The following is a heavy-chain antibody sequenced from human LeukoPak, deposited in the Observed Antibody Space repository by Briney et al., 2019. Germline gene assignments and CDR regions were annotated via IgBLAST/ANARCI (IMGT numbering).Heavy chain of an antibody. Sequence: GGSLSLSRAASGFTFSILGMRWVPQAPGKGLEGVLAISGSGGSTEYADSVKGRFTISRYNSKNTLDRQIKSLRAEDVPLFYCAKVGITMVRGVVNYFDNGGQGTLVTVSS. CDR2: ISGSGGST. V-gene: IGHV3-23*01. CDR3: AKVGITMVRGVVNYFDN. D-gene: IGHD3-10*01. CDR1: GFTFSILG. J-gene: IGHJ4*02.